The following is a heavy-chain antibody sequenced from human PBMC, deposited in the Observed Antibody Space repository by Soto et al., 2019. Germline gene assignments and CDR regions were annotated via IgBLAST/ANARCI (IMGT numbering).Heavy chain of an antibody. J-gene: IGHJ4*02. CDR2: IYYSGST. CDR1: GGSISSYY. Sequence: QVQLQESGPGLVKPSETLSLTCTVSGGSISSYYWSWIRQPPGKGLEWIGYIYYSGSTNYNPSLTRRVTISVDTSKNQFSLKLSSVTAADTAVYYCARRSSGSYSFDYWGQGTLVTVSS. V-gene: IGHV4-59*08. D-gene: IGHD1-26*01. CDR3: ARRSSGSYSFDY.